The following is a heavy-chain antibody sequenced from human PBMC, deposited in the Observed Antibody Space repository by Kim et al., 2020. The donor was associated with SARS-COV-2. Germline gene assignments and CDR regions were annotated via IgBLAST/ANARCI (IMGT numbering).Heavy chain of an antibody. CDR3: ARGAMRFGELVDY. CDR2: IYSGGST. Sequence: GGSLRLSCAASGFTVSSNYMSWVRQAPGKGLEWVSVIYSGGSTYYADSVKGRFTISRDNSKNTLYLQMNSLRAEDTAVYYCARGAMRFGELVDYWGQGTLVTVSS. CDR1: GFTVSSNY. D-gene: IGHD3-10*01. J-gene: IGHJ4*02. V-gene: IGHV3-66*01.